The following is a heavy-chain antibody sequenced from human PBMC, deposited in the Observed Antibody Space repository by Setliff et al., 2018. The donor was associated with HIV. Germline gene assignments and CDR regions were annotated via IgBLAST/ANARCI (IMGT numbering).Heavy chain of an antibody. CDR1: GGSISSSNW. D-gene: IGHD5-18*01. Sequence: PSETLSLTCAVSGGSISSSNWWSWVRQPPGKGLEWIGEIYHSGSTNYNPSLKSRVTISLDTSKNQFSLKLSSVTAADTAVYYCARDRGRRGQLWLHFDYWGQGTLVTVSS. V-gene: IGHV4-4*02. CDR3: ARDRGRRGQLWLHFDY. J-gene: IGHJ4*02. CDR2: IYHSGST.